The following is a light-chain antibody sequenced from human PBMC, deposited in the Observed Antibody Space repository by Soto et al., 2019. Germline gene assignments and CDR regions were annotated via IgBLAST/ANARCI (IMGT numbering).Light chain of an antibody. Sequence: EIVMTQSPATLSVSPGETATLSCRASQSVSYNLAWYQQKPGQGPRLLIYGAFTRATGIPARFSGSGSGTEFTLPISSLQSEDFAVYYCQQYKNWPPLPFGGGTKVEIK. V-gene: IGKV3-15*01. CDR1: QSVSYN. CDR2: GAF. J-gene: IGKJ4*01. CDR3: QQYKNWPPLP.